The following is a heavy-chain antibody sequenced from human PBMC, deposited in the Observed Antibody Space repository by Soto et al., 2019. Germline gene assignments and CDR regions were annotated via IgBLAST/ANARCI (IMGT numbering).Heavy chain of an antibody. CDR2: IYYRGST. CDR3: ARAAAVALVDN. D-gene: IGHD6-19*01. Sequence: QVQLQESGPGLVKPSQTLSLTCTVSGGSISSGGYYWSWIRQHPGKGLEWIGYIYYRGSTCYNPSLESRVTISADTSKNQFSLKLYSVTAADTAVYYCARAAAVALVDNWGQGTLVTVSS. CDR1: GGSISSGGYY. V-gene: IGHV4-31*03. J-gene: IGHJ4*02.